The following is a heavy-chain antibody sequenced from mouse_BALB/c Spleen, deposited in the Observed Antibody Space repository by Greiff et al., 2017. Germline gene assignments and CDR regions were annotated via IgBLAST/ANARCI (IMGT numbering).Heavy chain of an antibody. V-gene: IGHV1-47*01. Sequence: VKLMQSGAELVKPGASVKMSCKASGYTFTTYPIKWVKQNHGKSLEWIGRFHPYNDDTKYNEKFKGKAKLTVEKSSSTAYLELSRLTSEDSAVYYGAKREYDCYAMDYWGQGTSVTVSS. D-gene: IGHD5-1*01. CDR1: GYTFTTYP. J-gene: IGHJ4*01. CDR2: FHPYNDDT. CDR3: AKREYDCYAMDY.